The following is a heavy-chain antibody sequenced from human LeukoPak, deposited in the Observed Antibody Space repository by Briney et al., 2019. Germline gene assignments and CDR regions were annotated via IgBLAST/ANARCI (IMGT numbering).Heavy chain of an antibody. V-gene: IGHV3-33*08. CDR1: GFIFSNYA. Sequence: PGGSLRLSCAASGFIFSNYAMHWVRQAPGKGLEWVAVIWYDGSNEYYADSVKGRFTIFRDNSKNTLHLQMNSLRAEDTAVYYCARPLVGDALDYWGQGTLVTVSS. CDR3: ARPLVGDALDY. CDR2: IWYDGSNE. D-gene: IGHD1-26*01. J-gene: IGHJ4*02.